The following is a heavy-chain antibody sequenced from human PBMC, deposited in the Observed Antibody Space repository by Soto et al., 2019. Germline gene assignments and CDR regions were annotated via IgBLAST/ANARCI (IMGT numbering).Heavy chain of an antibody. CDR3: TRDPGTGYYDSSGYYYD. CDR2: INSDGSSA. V-gene: IGHV3-74*01. Sequence: EVQLVESGGGLVQPGGSLRLSCAASGFTLSYYWMHWVRQAPGKGLVWVSRINSDGSSATYADSVKGRFTISRDNAKNTLDLQMNSLRVEDTAVYYCTRDPGTGYYDSSGYYYDWGQGTLVTVSS. CDR1: GFTLSYYW. D-gene: IGHD3-22*01. J-gene: IGHJ4*02.